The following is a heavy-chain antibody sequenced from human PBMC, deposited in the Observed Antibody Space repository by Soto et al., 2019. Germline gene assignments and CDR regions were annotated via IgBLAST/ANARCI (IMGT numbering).Heavy chain of an antibody. J-gene: IGHJ5*02. CDR3: AREHRWIHPTGNWFDP. D-gene: IGHD5-18*01. V-gene: IGHV3-33*01. CDR1: GFTFSSYG. CDR2: IWYDGSNK. Sequence: VGSLRLSCAASGFTFSSYGMNWARQAPGKGLEWVAVIWYDGSNKYYADSVKGRFTISRDNSKNTLYLQMNSLRAEDTAVYYCAREHRWIHPTGNWFDPWGQGTLVTVS.